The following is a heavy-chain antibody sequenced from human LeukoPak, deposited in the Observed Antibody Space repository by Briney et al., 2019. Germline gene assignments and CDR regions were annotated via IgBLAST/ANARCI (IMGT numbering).Heavy chain of an antibody. V-gene: IGHV3-74*01. Sequence: GGSLRLSCGASGFTLSGYWMHWVRQAPGKGLEWVSRINSDGGRITYGDSVKGRFTISRDNAKNSLYLQMNSLRAEDTAVYYCARDRYSYGFIGWFDPWGQGTLVTVSS. CDR2: INSDGGRI. D-gene: IGHD5-18*01. CDR1: GFTLSGYW. CDR3: ARDRYSYGFIGWFDP. J-gene: IGHJ5*02.